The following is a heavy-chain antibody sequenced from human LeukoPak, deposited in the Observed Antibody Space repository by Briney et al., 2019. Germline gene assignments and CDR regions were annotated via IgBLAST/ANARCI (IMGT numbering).Heavy chain of an antibody. CDR1: GFTFSSYA. CDR2: ISTNGAGT. D-gene: IGHD3-3*01. CDR3: ARARWSGYYYFEY. J-gene: IGHJ4*02. Sequence: GGSLRLSCAASGFTFSSYAMHWFRQAPGKGLEFVSAISTNGAGTYYANSVRGRFTISRDNSKNTLYLQMGSLRAEDMAVYYCARARWSGYYYFEYWGQGALVTVSS. V-gene: IGHV3-64*01.